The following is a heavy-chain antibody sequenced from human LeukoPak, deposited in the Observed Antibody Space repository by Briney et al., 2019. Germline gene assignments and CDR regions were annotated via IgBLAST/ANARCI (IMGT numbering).Heavy chain of an antibody. CDR2: IYYSGST. D-gene: IGHD2-15*01. J-gene: IGHJ5*02. CDR1: GGSISSSSYY. CDR3: ARQDIVVVVAASRLFNWFDP. Sequence: SETLSLTCTVSGGSISSSSYYWGWIRQPPGKGLEWIGSIYYSGSTNYNPSLKSRVTISVDTSKNQFSLKLSSVTAADTAVYYCARQDIVVVVAASRLFNWFDPWGQGTLVTVSS. V-gene: IGHV4-39*01.